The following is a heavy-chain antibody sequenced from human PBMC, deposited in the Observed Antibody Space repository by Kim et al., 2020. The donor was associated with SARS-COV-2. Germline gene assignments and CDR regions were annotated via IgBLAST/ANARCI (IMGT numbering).Heavy chain of an antibody. CDR1: GYTFTSYA. CDR3: ARAAIWERGSITMVRGVPHYYFDY. J-gene: IGHJ4*02. Sequence: ASVKVSCKASGYTFTSYAMNWVRQAPGQGLEWMGWINTNTGNPTYAQGFTGRFVFSLDTSVSTAYLQISSLKAEDTAVYYCARAAIWERGSITMVRGVPHYYFDYWGQGTLVTVSS. CDR2: INTNTGNP. V-gene: IGHV7-4-1*02. D-gene: IGHD3-10*01.